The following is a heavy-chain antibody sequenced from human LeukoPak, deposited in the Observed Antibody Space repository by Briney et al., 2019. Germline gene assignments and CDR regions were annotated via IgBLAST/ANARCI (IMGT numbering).Heavy chain of an antibody. J-gene: IGHJ4*02. CDR1: GFTFSSYE. V-gene: IGHV3-23*01. D-gene: IGHD3-9*01. Sequence: GGSLRLSCVGSGFTFSSYEMNWVRQAPGKGLEWVSKISGSGGSIDYADSVRGRFTISRDNSKNTLYLQMNSLRAEDTAVYYCAKDVVTYYDILTGHSTWGYFDYWGQGTLVTVSS. CDR3: AKDVVTYYDILTGHSTWGYFDY. CDR2: ISGSGGSI.